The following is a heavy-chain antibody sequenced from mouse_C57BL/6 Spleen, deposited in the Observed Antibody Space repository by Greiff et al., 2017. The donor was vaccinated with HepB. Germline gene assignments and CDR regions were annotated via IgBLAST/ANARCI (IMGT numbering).Heavy chain of an antibody. J-gene: IGHJ3*01. CDR3: AREGTGIWFAY. Sequence: QVQLQQPGAELVKPGASVKLSCKASGYNFTSYWMHWVKQRPGQGLEWIGMIHPNSGSTNYNEKFKSKATLTVDKSSSTAYMQLSSLTSEDSAVYYCAREGTGIWFAYWGQGTLVTVSA. V-gene: IGHV1-64*01. D-gene: IGHD1-1*02. CDR2: IHPNSGST. CDR1: GYNFTSYW.